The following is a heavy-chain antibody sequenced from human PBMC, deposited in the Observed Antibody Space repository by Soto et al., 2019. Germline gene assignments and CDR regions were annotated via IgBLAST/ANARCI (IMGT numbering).Heavy chain of an antibody. CDR1: GYTFTGYY. J-gene: IGHJ6*02. CDR3: ARDPSYYGMDV. V-gene: IGHV1-2*04. CDR2: INPNSGGT. Sequence: ASVKVSCKASGYTFTGYYMHWVRQAPGQGLEWMGWINPNSGGTNYAQKLQGWVTMTRDTSMSTAYMELSSLRSEDTAVYYCARDPSYYGMDVWGQGTTVTVSS.